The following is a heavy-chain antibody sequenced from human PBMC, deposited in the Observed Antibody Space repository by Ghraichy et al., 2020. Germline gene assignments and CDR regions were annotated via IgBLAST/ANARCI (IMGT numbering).Heavy chain of an antibody. J-gene: IGHJ5*02. V-gene: IGHV4-61*01. D-gene: IGHD2-8*01. CDR1: GGSVSSGSYY. Sequence: SQTRSLTCTVSGGSVSSGSYYWSWIRQPPGKGLEWIGYIYYSGSTNYNPSLKSRVTISVDTSKNQFSLKLSSVTAADTAVYYCARSRLGYCTNGVCPNWFDPWGQGTLVTVSS. CDR2: IYYSGST. CDR3: ARSRLGYCTNGVCPNWFDP.